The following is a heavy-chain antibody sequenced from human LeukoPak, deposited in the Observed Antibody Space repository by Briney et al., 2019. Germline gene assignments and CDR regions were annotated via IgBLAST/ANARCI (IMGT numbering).Heavy chain of an antibody. J-gene: IGHJ6*02. CDR1: AGSISSRRYY. D-gene: IGHD3-22*01. CDR2: TFYSGST. Sequence: SQTLSPAWPVSAGSISSRRYYWGWIRDPPGKGREGSGSTFYSGSTYYNPYHTTRVTISVDTSKKQFSLKLSSVTASDTGVYYCARSGYYDSSGADYYYGMDVWGQGTTVTVSS. V-gene: IGHV4-39*01. CDR3: ARSGYYDSSGADYYYGMDV.